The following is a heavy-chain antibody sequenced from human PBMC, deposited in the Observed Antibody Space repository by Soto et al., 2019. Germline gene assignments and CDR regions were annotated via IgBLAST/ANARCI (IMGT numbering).Heavy chain of an antibody. CDR3: ARHGMVRGVIDWFDP. CDR2: IYYSGST. D-gene: IGHD3-10*01. CDR1: GGSISSSSYY. V-gene: IGHV4-39*01. Sequence: QLQLQESGPGLVKPSETLSLTCTVSGGSISSSSYYWGWIRQPPGKGLEWIGSIYYSGSTYYNPSLKSRVTISVDTSKNQFSLKLSSVTAADTAVYYCARHGMVRGVIDWFDPWGQGTLVTVSS. J-gene: IGHJ5*02.